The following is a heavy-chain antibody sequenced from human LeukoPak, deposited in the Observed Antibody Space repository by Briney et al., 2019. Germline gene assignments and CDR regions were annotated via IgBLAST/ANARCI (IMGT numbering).Heavy chain of an antibody. CDR3: AKDDAWGRYKD. J-gene: IGHJ1*01. V-gene: IGHV3-53*01. CDR2: IYSGGTT. D-gene: IGHD3-16*01. Sequence: GGSLRLSCAASGFTVSSNYMNWVRQAPGKGLEWVSIIYSGGTTYYADSVKGRFTISRDNSKNTVSLQMNSLRGDDTAVYYCAKDDAWGRYKDWGQGTLVTVSS. CDR1: GFTVSSNY.